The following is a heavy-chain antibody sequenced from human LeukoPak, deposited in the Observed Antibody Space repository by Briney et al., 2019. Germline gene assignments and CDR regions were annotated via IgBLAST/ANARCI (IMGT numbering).Heavy chain of an antibody. CDR1: GVSISTYY. CDR2: IYSSGTT. V-gene: IGHV4-59*01. J-gene: IGHJ3*02. CDR3: ARGPYSYDSSGAFDI. Sequence: PSETLSLTCTVSGVSISTYYWSWIRQPPGKGLEWIGYIYSSGTTNYNPSLKSRVTISIDTSKNEFSLRLTSVTAADTAVYFCARGPYSYDSSGAFDIWGQGTMVTVSS. D-gene: IGHD3-22*01.